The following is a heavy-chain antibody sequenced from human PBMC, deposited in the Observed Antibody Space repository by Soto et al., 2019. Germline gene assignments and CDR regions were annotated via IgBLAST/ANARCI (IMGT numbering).Heavy chain of an antibody. Sequence: PSETLSLTCIVSGVSVRSYTWSWVRQPANKGLEWIGRVFSSVSATYNPSLKSRVSISMDTPENRISLKLDSVTAADAGVYFCARDGMTTGATRGTGTLVTVSS. CDR2: VFSSVSA. V-gene: IGHV4-4*07. CDR3: ARDGMTTGAT. CDR1: GVSVRSYT. J-gene: IGHJ4*02. D-gene: IGHD2-8*02.